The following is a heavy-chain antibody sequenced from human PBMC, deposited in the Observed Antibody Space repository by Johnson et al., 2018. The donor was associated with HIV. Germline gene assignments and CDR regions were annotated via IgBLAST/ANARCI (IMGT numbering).Heavy chain of an antibody. V-gene: IGHV3-13*01. Sequence: VQLVESGGGLVQPGGSLRLSCAASGFTFSSYDMHWVRQVTGKGLEWVSSIGSTGDAYSPGSVKGRLTIYRDNSKNTLYLQMNSLRAEDTAVYYCARVEGGSSSNAFDIWGQGTMVTVSS. D-gene: IGHD6-13*01. CDR2: IGSTGDA. J-gene: IGHJ3*02. CDR3: ARVEGGSSSNAFDI. CDR1: GFTFSSYD.